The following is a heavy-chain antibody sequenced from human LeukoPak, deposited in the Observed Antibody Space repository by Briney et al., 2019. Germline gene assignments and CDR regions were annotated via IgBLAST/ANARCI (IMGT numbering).Heavy chain of an antibody. CDR1: GGSISRYY. D-gene: IGHD1-1*01. J-gene: IGHJ5*02. V-gene: IGHV4-4*07. CDR2: IYTLGNT. Sequence: PSETLSLTCTVSGGSISRYYWSWIRQPAGKGLEWIGRIYTLGNTNYNPSLRSRVTISVDTSKNQFSLNLSSVTAADTAVYFCVRGPNWSDVHNWFDPWGQGTLVTVSS. CDR3: VRGPNWSDVHNWFDP.